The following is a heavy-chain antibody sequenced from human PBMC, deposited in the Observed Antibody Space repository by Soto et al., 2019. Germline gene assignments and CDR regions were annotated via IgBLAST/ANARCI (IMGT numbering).Heavy chain of an antibody. V-gene: IGHV4-59*08. CDR1: RGSMRPYH. CDR3: ARQGGDYYDSVTYDPKYFDY. D-gene: IGHD3-22*01. Sequence: SETLSLTCTVSRGSMRPYHLSWIRQPPGKGLEWIGYVYHSGRTTYSPSVKSRVTISVDTSKNQFALRLNSVTAADTAVYYCARQGGDYYDSVTYDPKYFDYWGHGVLVTVSS. CDR2: VYHSGRT. J-gene: IGHJ4*01.